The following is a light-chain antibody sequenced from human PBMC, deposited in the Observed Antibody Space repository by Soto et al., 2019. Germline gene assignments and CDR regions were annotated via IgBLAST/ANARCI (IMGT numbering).Light chain of an antibody. CDR3: QQYGSSPQT. CDR2: AAS. Sequence: EIVMTQSPDTLSVSPGERATLSYRASQRISSNLAWYQQQTGQAHRVPIYAASTRATGIPDRFTGSGSGTDFTLTISRLESEDFAVYYCQQYGSSPQTFGQGTKVDI. CDR1: QRISSN. V-gene: IGKV3-20*01. J-gene: IGKJ1*01.